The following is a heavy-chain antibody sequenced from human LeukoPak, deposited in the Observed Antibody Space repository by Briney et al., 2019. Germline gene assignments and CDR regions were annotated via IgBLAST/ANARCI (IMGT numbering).Heavy chain of an antibody. V-gene: IGHV3-33*01. CDR3: ARQSRDGYNYTLYAFDI. J-gene: IGHJ3*02. CDR2: IWYDGSNK. CDR1: GFTFSSYG. D-gene: IGHD5-24*01. Sequence: GGSLRLSCAASGFTFSSYGMHWVRQAPGKGLEWVAVIWYDGSNKYYADSVKGRFTISRDNSKNTLYLQMNSLRAEDTAVYYCARQSRDGYNYTLYAFDIWGQGTMVTVSS.